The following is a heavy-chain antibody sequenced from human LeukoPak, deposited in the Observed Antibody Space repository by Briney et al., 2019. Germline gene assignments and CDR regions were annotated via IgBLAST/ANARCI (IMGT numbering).Heavy chain of an antibody. CDR3: ARVLWFGEFWYYFDY. CDR1: GGSISSYY. V-gene: IGHV4-4*07. Sequence: SETLSLTCTVSGGSISSYYWSWIRQPAGKGLEWIGRIYTSGSTNYNPSLKSRVTMSVDTSKNQFSLKLSSVTAADTAVYYCARVLWFGEFWYYFDYWGQGTLVTVSS. D-gene: IGHD3-10*01. CDR2: IYTSGST. J-gene: IGHJ4*02.